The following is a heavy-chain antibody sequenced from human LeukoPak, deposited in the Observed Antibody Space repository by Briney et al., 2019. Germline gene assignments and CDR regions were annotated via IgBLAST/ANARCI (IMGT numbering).Heavy chain of an antibody. Sequence: HPGRSLRLSCAASGFTFSSYSMSWVRQAPGKGLEWVSAISGSGGSTYYADSVKGRFTISRDNSKNTLYLQMNSLRAEDTAVSYCAKDGIAAAGTYYWGQGTLVSAAS. J-gene: IGHJ4*02. V-gene: IGHV3-23*01. CDR3: AKDGIAAAGTYY. CDR2: ISGSGGST. D-gene: IGHD6-13*01. CDR1: GFTFSSYS.